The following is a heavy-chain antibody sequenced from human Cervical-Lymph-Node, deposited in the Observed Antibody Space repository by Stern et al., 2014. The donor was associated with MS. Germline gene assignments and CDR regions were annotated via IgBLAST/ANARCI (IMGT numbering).Heavy chain of an antibody. Sequence: EMQLVESGAEVKKPGESLKISCKASGYRFTNYWIGWVRQMPGKGLEWMGMIDPGDSDTRYNPSFQGQVTISVDKSIRTAHLQWSSLKASDTAMYYCTRWSVASDYWGQGTLVTVSS. CDR3: TRWSVASDY. J-gene: IGHJ4*02. CDR1: GYRFTNYW. CDR2: IDPGDSDT. V-gene: IGHV5-51*03.